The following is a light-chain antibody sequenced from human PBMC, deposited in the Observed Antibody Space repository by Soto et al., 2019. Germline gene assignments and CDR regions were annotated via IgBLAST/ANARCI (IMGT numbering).Light chain of an antibody. CDR2: GNR. Sequence: QSVLTPPPSVSGAPGQRVTISCTGSSSNIGGGYDVHWYQQLPGTAPKLLIYGNRNRPSGVPDGVSGSKSGTSASLAITGLQAGEEADYCCQSCVGSRSGGVCGGGTKVTVL. V-gene: IGLV1-40*01. J-gene: IGLJ3*02. CDR1: SSNIGGGYD. CDR3: QSCVGSRSGGV.